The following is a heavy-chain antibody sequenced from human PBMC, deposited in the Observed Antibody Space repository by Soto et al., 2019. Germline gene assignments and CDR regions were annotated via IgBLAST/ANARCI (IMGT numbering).Heavy chain of an antibody. J-gene: IGHJ4*02. CDR3: AAPLDTAMVTDY. CDR1: GFTFTSSA. CDR2: IVVGSGNT. Sequence: QMQLVQSGPEVKKPGTSVKVSCKASGFTFTSSAVQWVRQARGQRLEWIGWIVVGSGNTNYAQKFQERVTITRDMSTSTAYMELSSLRSEDTAVYYCAAPLDTAMVTDYWGQGTLVTVSS. V-gene: IGHV1-58*01. D-gene: IGHD5-18*01.